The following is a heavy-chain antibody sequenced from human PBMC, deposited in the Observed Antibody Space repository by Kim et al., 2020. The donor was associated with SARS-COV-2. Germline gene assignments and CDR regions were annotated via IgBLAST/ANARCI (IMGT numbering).Heavy chain of an antibody. Sequence: SGPTLVKPTQTLTLTCTFSGFSLSTSGVGVGWIRQPPGKALEWLALTYWDDNKPYNPSLKSRLTITKETPKNQVVLTLTNMDPVDTATYYCAHTHGYSYGYDGCFDYWGQGALVTVSS. CDR1: GFSLSTSGVG. V-gene: IGHV2-5*02. CDR2: TYWDDNK. CDR3: AHTHGYSYGYDGCFDY. D-gene: IGHD5-18*01. J-gene: IGHJ4*02.